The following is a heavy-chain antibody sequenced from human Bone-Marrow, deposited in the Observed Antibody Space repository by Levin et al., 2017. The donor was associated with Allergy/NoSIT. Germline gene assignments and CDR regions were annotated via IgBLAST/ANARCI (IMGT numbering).Heavy chain of an antibody. CDR3: VRYHYDSSGFSTYYYYGLDV. D-gene: IGHD3-22*01. Sequence: GESLKISCKASGYTFTSHGISWVRQAPGQGLEWMGWISGYNRRTNTAQKFQGRVTMTTDTATSTAYMELRSLSSDDTAVYYCVRYHYDSSGFSTYYYYGLDVWGQGTTVTVSS. CDR1: GYTFTSHG. J-gene: IGHJ6*02. CDR2: ISGYNRRT. V-gene: IGHV1-18*04.